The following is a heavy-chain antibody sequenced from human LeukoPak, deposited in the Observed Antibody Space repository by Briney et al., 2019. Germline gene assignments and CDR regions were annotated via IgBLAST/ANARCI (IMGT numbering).Heavy chain of an antibody. V-gene: IGHV1-69*13. J-gene: IGHJ6*04. CDR1: GGTFSSYA. CDR2: IIPTFGTA. Sequence: SVKVSCKASGGTFSSYAISWVRQAPGQGLEWMGGIIPTFGTANYAQKFQGRVTITADESTSTAYMELSSLRSEDTAVYYCARDRGRRTAAGTYYYYGMDVWGKGTTVTVSS. D-gene: IGHD6-13*01. CDR3: ARDRGRRTAAGTYYYYGMDV.